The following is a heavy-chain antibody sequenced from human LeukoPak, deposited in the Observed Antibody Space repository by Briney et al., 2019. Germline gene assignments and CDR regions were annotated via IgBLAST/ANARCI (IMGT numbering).Heavy chain of an antibody. CDR1: GFTFSSYD. CDR2: IGTAGDT. CDR3: ARNEYYDYVWGSYRPFDY. V-gene: IGHV3-13*03. Sequence: PGGSLRLSCAACGFTFSSYDMHWVRQATGKGLEWVSAIGTAGDTYYPGSVKGQFTISRDNSKNTLYLQMNSLRAEDTAVYYCARNEYYDYVWGSYRPFDYWGQGTLVTVSS. J-gene: IGHJ4*02. D-gene: IGHD3-16*02.